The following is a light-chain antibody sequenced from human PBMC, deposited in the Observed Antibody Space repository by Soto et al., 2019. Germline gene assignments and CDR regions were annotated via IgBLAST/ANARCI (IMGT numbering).Light chain of an antibody. Sequence: QSVLTQPASVSGSPGQSMTISCTGTRSDVGGYNYVSWYQQHPGKAPKLMIYEVRNRPSGVSNRFSGSKSGNTASLTISGLQAEDEADYYCSSYTSRSTVSYVFGTGTKVTVL. CDR1: RSDVGGYNY. CDR3: SSYTSRSTVSYV. V-gene: IGLV2-14*01. CDR2: EVR. J-gene: IGLJ1*01.